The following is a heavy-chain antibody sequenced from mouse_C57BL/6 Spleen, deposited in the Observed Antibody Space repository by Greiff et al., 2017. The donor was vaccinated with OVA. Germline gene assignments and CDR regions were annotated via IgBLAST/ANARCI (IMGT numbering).Heavy chain of an antibody. V-gene: IGHV5-6*01. J-gene: IGHJ2*01. CDR1: GFTFSSYG. Sequence: EVNLVESGGDLVKPGGSLKLSCAASGFTFSSYGMSWVRQTPDKRLEWVATISSGGSYTYYPDSVKGRFTITRDNAKNTLYLQMSSLKSEDTAMYYCARQNYGNYVDYWGQGTTLTVSS. D-gene: IGHD2-1*01. CDR3: ARQNYGNYVDY. CDR2: ISSGGSYT.